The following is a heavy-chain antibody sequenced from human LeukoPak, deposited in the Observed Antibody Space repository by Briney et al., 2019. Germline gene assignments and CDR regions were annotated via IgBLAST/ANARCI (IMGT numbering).Heavy chain of an antibody. J-gene: IGHJ5*02. D-gene: IGHD2-2*01. Sequence: PSQTLSLTCAVSGGSISSGSYSWSWIRQPPGKGLEWIGYIYHSGSTYYNPSLKSRVTISVDRSKNQFSLKLSSVTAADTAVYYCARGSIGYCSSTSCLNWFDPWGQGTLVTVSS. V-gene: IGHV4-30-2*01. CDR2: IYHSGST. CDR1: GGSISSGSYS. CDR3: ARGSIGYCSSTSCLNWFDP.